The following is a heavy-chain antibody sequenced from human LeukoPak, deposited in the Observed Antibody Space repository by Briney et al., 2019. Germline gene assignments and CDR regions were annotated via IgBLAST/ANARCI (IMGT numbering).Heavy chain of an antibody. Sequence: GGSLRLSCAASGFTFSDHHMDWVRQAPGKGLEWIGRSRNKGRGYSTVFAASVKGRFTISRDEPKNSLYLQMNTLRAEDTAVYYCAKQGATTRYNYDSSGYRIAFDIWGRGTMVTVSS. CDR1: GFTFSDHH. V-gene: IGHV3-72*01. D-gene: IGHD3-22*01. CDR3: AKQGATTRYNYDSSGYRIAFDI. J-gene: IGHJ3*02. CDR2: SRNKGRGYST.